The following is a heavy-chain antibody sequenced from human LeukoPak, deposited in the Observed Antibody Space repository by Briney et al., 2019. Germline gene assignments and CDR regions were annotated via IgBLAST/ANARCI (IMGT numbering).Heavy chain of an antibody. Sequence: SETLSLTCTVSGGSISSGGYYWSWIRQHPGKGLEWIGYIYYSGSTYYNPSLKSRDTISVDTSKNQFSLKLSSVTAADTAVYYCARAQIAARSFDYWGQGTLVTVSS. CDR3: ARAQIAARSFDY. D-gene: IGHD6-6*01. V-gene: IGHV4-31*03. J-gene: IGHJ4*02. CDR2: IYYSGST. CDR1: GGSISSGGYY.